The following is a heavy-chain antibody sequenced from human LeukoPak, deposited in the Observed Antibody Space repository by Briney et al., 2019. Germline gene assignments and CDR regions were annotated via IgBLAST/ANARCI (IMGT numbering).Heavy chain of an antibody. CDR1: GFIFSSYW. CDR3: ARDDYGGDSIENAFDV. Sequence: GGYLRLSCAASGFIFSSYWMSWVRQAPGKGLEWVANIKQDGSQKYYVDSVKGRFTISRDNAKNSLYLQMNSLRAEDTAVYYCARDDYGGDSIENAFDVWGQGTLLTVSS. J-gene: IGHJ3*01. V-gene: IGHV3-7*01. D-gene: IGHD4-23*01. CDR2: IKQDGSQK.